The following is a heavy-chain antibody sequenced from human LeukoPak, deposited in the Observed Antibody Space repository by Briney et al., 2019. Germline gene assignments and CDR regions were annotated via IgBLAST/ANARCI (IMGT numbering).Heavy chain of an antibody. V-gene: IGHV4-59*01. CDR1: GDSISGYY. CDR2: IHNSGNS. Sequence: SETLSLTCSVSGDSISGYYWSWIRQPPGKGLEWIAYIHNSGNSNYNPSLKSRVTISVDTSKNQFSLKLSSVTAADTAIYYCAVVTSHPRYFDHWGQGTLITVSS. CDR3: AVVTSHPRYFDH. D-gene: IGHD2-21*02. J-gene: IGHJ4*02.